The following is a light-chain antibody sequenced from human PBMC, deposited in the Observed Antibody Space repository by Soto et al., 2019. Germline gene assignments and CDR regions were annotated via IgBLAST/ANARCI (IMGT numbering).Light chain of an antibody. V-gene: IGKV1-5*01. CDR3: QQYNGYPWT. Sequence: DIQMTQSPSTLSASVGDRVTITCRASQSITSWLAWYQQKPGKAPKLLMYDASSLHSGVPSRFSGSGSVTEFTLTISSLQPDDFATYYCQQYNGYPWTFGQGTKVEIK. J-gene: IGKJ1*01. CDR1: QSITSW. CDR2: DAS.